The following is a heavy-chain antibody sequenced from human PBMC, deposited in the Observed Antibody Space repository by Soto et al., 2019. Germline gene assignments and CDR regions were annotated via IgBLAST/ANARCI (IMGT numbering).Heavy chain of an antibody. J-gene: IGHJ5*01. V-gene: IGHV6-1*01. CDR1: RDSVSSNSAA. CDR3: DRANLGSERYTLEPFDS. D-gene: IGHD1-1*01. CDR2: TYYRSKWYN. Sequence: SQTLSLTSAISRDSVSSNSAAWNWIRQSPSRGLEWLGRTYYRSKWYNDYAISVKSRITINPDTSKNQFSLQLSSVIHEDTAVYLCDRANLGSERYTLEPFDSWGPGTLVTVSS.